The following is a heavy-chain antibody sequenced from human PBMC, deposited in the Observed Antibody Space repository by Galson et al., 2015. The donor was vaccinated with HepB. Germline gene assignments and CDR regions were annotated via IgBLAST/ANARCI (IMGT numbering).Heavy chain of an antibody. CDR2: IKQDGSEK. J-gene: IGHJ4*02. CDR3: ARVYCSSTSCYADYFDY. V-gene: IGHV3-7*01. CDR1: GFTFSSYW. Sequence: SLRLSCAASGFTFSSYWMNWVRQAPGKGLEWVANIKQDGSEKYYVDSVKGRFTISRDNAKNSLYLQMNSLRAEDTAVYYCARVYCSSTSCYADYFDYWGQGTLVTVSS. D-gene: IGHD2-2*01.